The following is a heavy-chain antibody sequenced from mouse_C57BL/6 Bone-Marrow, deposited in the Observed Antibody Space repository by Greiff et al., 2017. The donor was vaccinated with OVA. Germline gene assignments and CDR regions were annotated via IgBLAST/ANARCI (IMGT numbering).Heavy chain of an antibody. D-gene: IGHD1-1*01. J-gene: IGHJ2*01. CDR1: GYSITSGYY. CDR2: ISYDGSN. V-gene: IGHV3-6*01. CDR3: ARGRITTVVFDY. Sequence: EVKVEESGPGLVKPSQSLSLTCSVTGYSITSGYYWNWIRQFPGNKLEWMGYISYDGSNNYNPSLKNRISITRDTSKNQFFLKLNSVTTEDTATYYCARGRITTVVFDYWGQGTTLTVSS.